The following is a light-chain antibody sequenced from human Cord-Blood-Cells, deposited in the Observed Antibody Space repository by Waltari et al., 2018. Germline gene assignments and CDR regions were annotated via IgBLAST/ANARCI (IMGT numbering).Light chain of an antibody. CDR3: QSYDSSLSGWV. V-gene: IGLV1-40*01. Sequence: QSVLPPPPSASGAPGPRVTLTCPGSSPNIGVRSVAHWYQQLPGTAPKLLIYGNSNRPSGVPDRFSGSKSGTSASLAITGLQAEDEADYYCQSYDSSLSGWVFGGGTKLTVL. CDR2: GNS. J-gene: IGLJ3*02. CDR1: SPNIGVRSV.